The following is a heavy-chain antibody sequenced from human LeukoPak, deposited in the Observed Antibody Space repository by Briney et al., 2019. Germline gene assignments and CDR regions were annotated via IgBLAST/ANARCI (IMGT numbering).Heavy chain of an antibody. CDR2: MNPNSGNT. D-gene: IGHD3-16*02. Sequence: ASVKVSCKASGYTFTNYDINWVRQATGQGLEWMGWMNPNSGNTGYAQKFQGRVTITRNTSISTAYMELSSLRSEDTAVYYCARDPDYVWGSYRFWGQGTLVTVSS. J-gene: IGHJ4*02. CDR3: ARDPDYVWGSYRF. V-gene: IGHV1-8*03. CDR1: GYTFTNYD.